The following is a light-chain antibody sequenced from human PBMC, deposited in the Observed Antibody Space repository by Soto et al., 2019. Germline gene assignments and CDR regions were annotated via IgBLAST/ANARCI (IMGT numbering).Light chain of an antibody. CDR3: QQYGSSPET. V-gene: IGKV3-20*01. Sequence: EIVLTQSPGTLSLSPGERATLSCRASQSVSSSYLAWYQQKPGQAPRLLIYDASSRATGISDRFSGSGSGTDFTLTISRLEPEDFAVYYCQQYGSSPETFGQWTKVEIK. CDR1: QSVSSSY. CDR2: DAS. J-gene: IGKJ1*01.